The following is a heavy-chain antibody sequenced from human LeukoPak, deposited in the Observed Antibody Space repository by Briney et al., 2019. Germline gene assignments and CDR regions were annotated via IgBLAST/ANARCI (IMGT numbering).Heavy chain of an antibody. D-gene: IGHD4-17*01. CDR3: AREMTTVTTEGAFDI. J-gene: IGHJ3*02. CDR2: IYYSGST. CDR1: GGSISSGDYY. V-gene: IGHV4-30-4*01. Sequence: SETLSLTCTVSGGSISSGDYYWSWIRQPPGKGLEWIGYIYYSGSTYYNPSLKSRVTISVDTSKNQFSLKLSSVTAADTAVYYCAREMTTVTTEGAFDIWGQGTMVTVSS.